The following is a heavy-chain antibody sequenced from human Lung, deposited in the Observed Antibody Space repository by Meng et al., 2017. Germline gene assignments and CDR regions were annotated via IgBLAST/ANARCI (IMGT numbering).Heavy chain of an antibody. D-gene: IGHD3-10*01. Sequence: QVHPVQSGADVKKPGASVKVSCKSSDYTFTGYGVSWVRQAPGQGLEWMAWLGAHDGDRSHAPRFQGRVTVTADRLTATSFMELRNLRYDDTAVYYCARGTPGRSYSDFWGQGTLVTVSS. CDR2: LGAHDGDR. CDR3: ARGTPGRSYSDF. CDR1: DYTFTGYG. V-gene: IGHV1-18*04. J-gene: IGHJ4*02.